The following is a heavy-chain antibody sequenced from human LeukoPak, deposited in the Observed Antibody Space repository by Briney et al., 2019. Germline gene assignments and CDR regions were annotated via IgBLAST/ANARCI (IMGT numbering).Heavy chain of an antibody. J-gene: IGHJ4*02. CDR1: GGTFSSYT. CDR3: ARDWSGYCSSTSCFHYYFDY. CDR2: VIPILGIA. D-gene: IGHD2-2*03. V-gene: IGHV1-69*04. Sequence: SVKVSCKASGGTFSSYTISWVRQAPGQGLEWMGRVIPILGIANYAQKFQGRVTITADKSTSTAYMELSSLRSEDTAVYYCARDWSGYCSSTSCFHYYFDYWGQGTLVTVSS.